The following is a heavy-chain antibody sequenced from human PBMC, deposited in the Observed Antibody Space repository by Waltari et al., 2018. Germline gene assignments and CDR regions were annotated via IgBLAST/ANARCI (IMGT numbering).Heavy chain of an antibody. CDR2: VDPEDGET. CDR3: VTALGDRSSASRPFDV. V-gene: IGHV1-69-2*01. D-gene: IGHD3-10*01. Sequence: EVQLLQSGTELTKPGRTVKISCQVSGYRFTDYYINWVQQAPGKGPQWMGLVDPEDGETIYAERFQGRVTITADTSTETAFMELSSLTSDDTAVYYCVTALGDRSSASRPFDVWGLGTLITVSS. CDR1: GYRFTDYY. J-gene: IGHJ3*01.